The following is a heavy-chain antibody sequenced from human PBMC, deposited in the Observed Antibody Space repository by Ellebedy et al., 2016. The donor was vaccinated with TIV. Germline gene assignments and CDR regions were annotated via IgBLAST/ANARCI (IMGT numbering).Heavy chain of an antibody. Sequence: GESLKISCAASGFTVSSNYMSWVRQAPGKGLEWVSVIYSGGSTYYADSVKGRFTISRDNSKNTLYLQMNSLRAEDTAVYYCARRGERDGTYYFDYWGQGTLVTVSS. CDR1: GFTVSSNY. V-gene: IGHV3-66*01. CDR2: IYSGGST. J-gene: IGHJ4*02. D-gene: IGHD5-24*01. CDR3: ARRGERDGTYYFDY.